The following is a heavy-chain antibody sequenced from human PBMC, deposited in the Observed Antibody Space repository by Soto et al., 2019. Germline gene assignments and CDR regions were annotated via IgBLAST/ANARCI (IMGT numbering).Heavy chain of an antibody. CDR3: ARGLEAGYYFAY. CDR2: ITTSGARS. V-gene: IGHV3-23*01. CDR1: GFNFSSYA. J-gene: IGHJ4*02. Sequence: GGSLRLSCAASGFNFSSYAMSWIRQAPGKGPEWVAGITTSGARSGYADSVKGRFTVSRDNSQNTMYLQLNSLRGDDTAIYYCARGLEAGYYFAYWGQGTLVTVSS. D-gene: IGHD3-22*01.